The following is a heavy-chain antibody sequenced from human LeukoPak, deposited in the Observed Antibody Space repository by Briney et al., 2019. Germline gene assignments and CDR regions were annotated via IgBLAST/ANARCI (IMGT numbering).Heavy chain of an antibody. D-gene: IGHD4-23*01. Sequence: GGSLRLSCAASGFTFSTYGMLWVRQAPGQGPEWVALIRYDGSNKYYADSVKGRFTISRDNSKNTLYLQMNSLRAEDTAVYYCAKDVRMTTVVPFDYWGQGTLVTVSS. CDR1: GFTFSTYG. J-gene: IGHJ4*02. CDR2: IRYDGSNK. CDR3: AKDVRMTTVVPFDY. V-gene: IGHV3-30*02.